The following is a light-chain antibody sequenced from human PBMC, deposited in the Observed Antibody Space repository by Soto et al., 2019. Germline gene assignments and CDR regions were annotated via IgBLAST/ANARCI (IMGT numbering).Light chain of an antibody. J-gene: IGLJ1*01. Sequence: SALAQLRSVSRSPGQSVTICCTGSSSDVGAYNYVSWYQHNTGKAPKLLIYDVNKRPSGVPDRFSGSKFGNTASLTISGLQADDEATFYCCSYAGSYDYVFGTGTKVTVL. CDR1: SSDVGAYNY. V-gene: IGLV2-11*01. CDR2: DVN. CDR3: CSYAGSYDYV.